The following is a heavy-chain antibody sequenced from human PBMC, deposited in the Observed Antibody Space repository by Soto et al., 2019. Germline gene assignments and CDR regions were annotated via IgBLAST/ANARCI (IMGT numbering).Heavy chain of an antibody. V-gene: IGHV1-69*01. J-gene: IGHJ4*02. CDR2: LIPIFGTA. D-gene: IGHD3-16*01. CDR1: GGTFSSYA. CDR3: ASLIQFSPVWDY. Sequence: QVQLVQSGAEVKKPGSSVKVSCKASGGTFSSYAISWVRQAPGQGLEWLGGLIPIFGTANYAQKFQGRVTITADESTSTAYMELSSLRSEDTAVYYCASLIQFSPVWDYWGQGTLVTVSS.